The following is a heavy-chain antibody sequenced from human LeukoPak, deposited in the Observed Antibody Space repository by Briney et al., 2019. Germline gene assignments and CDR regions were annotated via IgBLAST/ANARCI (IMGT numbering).Heavy chain of an antibody. CDR3: ASAYYHYYFDY. V-gene: IGHV3-74*01. Sequence: GGSLRLSCEASGFTFRSYWMHWVRQAPGEGLVWTSRINGDGSSTSYADSVKGRFTISRDNAKNTLYLQMNSLRAEDSAVYYCASAYYHYYFDYWGQGTLVTVSS. J-gene: IGHJ4*02. CDR2: INGDGSST. CDR1: GFTFRSYW. D-gene: IGHD3-16*01.